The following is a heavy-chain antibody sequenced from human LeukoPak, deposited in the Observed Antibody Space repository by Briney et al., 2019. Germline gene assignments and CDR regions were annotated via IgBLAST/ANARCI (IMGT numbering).Heavy chain of an antibody. D-gene: IGHD5-24*01. CDR3: TSWVATNNLDY. J-gene: IGHJ4*02. CDR1: GFTFSGST. Sequence: GGSLKLSCAASGFTFSGSTVHWVRQASGKGLEWVGRIRGKANSYATAYAASVIGRFTISRDDSKNTAYLQMNSLKAEDTAVYYCTSWVATNNLDYWGQGTLVTVSS. CDR2: IRGKANSYAT. V-gene: IGHV3-73*01.